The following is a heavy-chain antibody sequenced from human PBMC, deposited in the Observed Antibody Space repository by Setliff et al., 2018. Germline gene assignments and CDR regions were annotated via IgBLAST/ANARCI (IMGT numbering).Heavy chain of an antibody. CDR2: IQGTGNT. J-gene: IGHJ4*02. D-gene: IGHD3-9*01. Sequence: LSLTCTVTGGSFDSGTHYWSWIRQPAGRVPEWIGLIQGTGNTNYNPSLQSRATISIDTSKNQISLKITSVTAADTALYSCAGTPARGTTWLSPFDYWGQGIQVTVSS. V-gene: IGHV4-61*02. CDR3: AGTPARGTTWLSPFDY. CDR1: GGSFDSGTHY.